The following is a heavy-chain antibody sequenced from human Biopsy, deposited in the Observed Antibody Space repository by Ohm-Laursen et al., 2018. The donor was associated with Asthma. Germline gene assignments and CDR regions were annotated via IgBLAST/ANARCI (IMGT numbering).Heavy chain of an antibody. J-gene: IGHJ4*02. Sequence: SLRLSCTAPGFTFSSFGMHWVRQAPGKGLEWVATVGSDESYTDHADSVKGRFTISRDNSKNTLHLQMNSLSPEDTAVYYCARDFSRAIMIGGGREHYFDFWGQGTLVTVSS. D-gene: IGHD3-16*01. CDR2: VGSDESYT. V-gene: IGHV3-33*08. CDR1: GFTFSSFG. CDR3: ARDFSRAIMIGGGREHYFDF.